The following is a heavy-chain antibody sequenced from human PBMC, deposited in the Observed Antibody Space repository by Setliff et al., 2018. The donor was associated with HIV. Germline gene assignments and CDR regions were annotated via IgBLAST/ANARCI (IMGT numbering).Heavy chain of an antibody. D-gene: IGHD3-16*01. Sequence: SETLSLTCAVSGDSMINDRYFWSWFRQAPGKGLEWIGNIPHRGTTYYNPSLNSRVTMSVDTSKNQFSLELSSVTAADTAVYYCARDGGTYAIGDAFDIWGQGTMVTVSS. CDR3: ARDGGTYAIGDAFDI. CDR1: GDSMINDRYF. CDR2: IPHRGTT. V-gene: IGHV4-39*07. J-gene: IGHJ3*02.